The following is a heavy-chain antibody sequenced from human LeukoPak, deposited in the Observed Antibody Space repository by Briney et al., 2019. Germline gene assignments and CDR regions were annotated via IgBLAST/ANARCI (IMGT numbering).Heavy chain of an antibody. CDR2: ISGSGGNT. Sequence: GGSLRLSCAASGFSFSSSAMSWVRQAPGKGLEWVSAISGSGGNTYYAGSVKGRFTIFRDNSKDMLYLQMNSLRAEDTALYYCASQKANFYDSSGDVWGQGTTVTVSS. J-gene: IGHJ6*02. D-gene: IGHD3-22*01. CDR1: GFSFSSSA. V-gene: IGHV3-23*01. CDR3: ASQKANFYDSSGDV.